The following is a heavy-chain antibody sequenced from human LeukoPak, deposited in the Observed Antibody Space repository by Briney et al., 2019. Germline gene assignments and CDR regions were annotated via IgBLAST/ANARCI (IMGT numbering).Heavy chain of an antibody. CDR1: GFSFSSYA. J-gene: IGHJ6*03. V-gene: IGHV3-23*01. Sequence: GGSLRLSCATSGFSFSSYAMTWVRQAPGKGLDWVSSISYSGSSTHYADSVMGRFTISRDNSKNTLYLQMNSLRPEDTAVYYCAKDESPGHGSYGVYYYYMDVWGKGTTVTVSS. CDR2: ISYSGSST. D-gene: IGHD3-10*01. CDR3: AKDESPGHGSYGVYYYYMDV.